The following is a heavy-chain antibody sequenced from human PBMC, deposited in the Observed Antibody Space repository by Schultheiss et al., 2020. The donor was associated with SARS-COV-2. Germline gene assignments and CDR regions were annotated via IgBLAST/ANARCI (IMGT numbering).Heavy chain of an antibody. J-gene: IGHJ4*02. Sequence: GGSLRLSCAASEFTFSSYAMSWVRQAPGKGLEWVAVIWYDGSNKYYADSVKGRFTISRDNSKNTLYLQMNSLRAEDTAVYYCAKVEQWLAAARYWGQGTLVTVSS. D-gene: IGHD6-19*01. CDR2: IWYDGSNK. CDR3: AKVEQWLAAARY. V-gene: IGHV3-33*06. CDR1: EFTFSSYA.